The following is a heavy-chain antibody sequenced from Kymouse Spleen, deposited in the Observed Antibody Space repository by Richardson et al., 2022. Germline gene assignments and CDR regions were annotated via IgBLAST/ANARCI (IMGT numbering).Heavy chain of an antibody. CDR1: GGSVSSGSYY. Sequence: QVQLQESGPGLVKPSETLSLTCTVSGGSVSSGSYYWSWIRQPPGKGLEWIGYIYYSGSTNYNPSLKSRVTISVDTSKNQFSLKLSSVTAADTAVYYCARDWCGGDCPLDYWGQGTLVTVSS. CDR3: ARDWCGGDCPLDY. D-gene: IGHD2-21*02. CDR2: IYYSGST. J-gene: IGHJ4*02. V-gene: IGHV4-61*01.